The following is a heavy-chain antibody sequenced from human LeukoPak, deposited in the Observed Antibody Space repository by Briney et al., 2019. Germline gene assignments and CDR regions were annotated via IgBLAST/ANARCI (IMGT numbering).Heavy chain of an antibody. V-gene: IGHV4-59*12. Sequence: SETLSLTCTVSGGSISSYYWSWIRQPPGKGLEWIGYIYYSGSTNYNPSLKSRVTISVDTSKNQFSLKLSSVTAADTAVYYCARGGYQQLGYWGQGTLVTVSS. CDR2: IYYSGST. CDR1: GGSISSYY. CDR3: ARGGYQQLGY. D-gene: IGHD6-13*01. J-gene: IGHJ4*02.